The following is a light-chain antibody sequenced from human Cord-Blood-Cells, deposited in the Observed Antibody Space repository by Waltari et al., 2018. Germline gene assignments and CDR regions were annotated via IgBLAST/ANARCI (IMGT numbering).Light chain of an antibody. J-gene: IGLJ1*01. Sequence: QSALPQPPSASGSPGQSVTISCTGSSSDVGGSNYVSWYQQHPGKAPKLMTYEVSKRPSGVPDRFSGSKSGNTASLTVSGLQAEDEADYYCSSYAGSNNHVFGTGTKVTVL. CDR3: SSYAGSNNHV. V-gene: IGLV2-8*01. CDR1: SSDVGGSNY. CDR2: EVS.